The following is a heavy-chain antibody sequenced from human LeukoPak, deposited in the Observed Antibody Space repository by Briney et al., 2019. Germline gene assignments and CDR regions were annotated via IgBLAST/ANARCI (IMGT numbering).Heavy chain of an antibody. V-gene: IGHV5-10-1*01. D-gene: IGHD4-17*01. Sequence: GESLRISCKGSGYSFTSYWISWVRQMPGKGLEWMGRIDPSDSYTNYSPSFQAHVTISADKSITTASLQWSSLKASATAMYYCARHSGDYAPVSYFDYWGQGTLVTVSS. J-gene: IGHJ4*02. CDR3: ARHSGDYAPVSYFDY. CDR1: GYSFTSYW. CDR2: IDPSDSYT.